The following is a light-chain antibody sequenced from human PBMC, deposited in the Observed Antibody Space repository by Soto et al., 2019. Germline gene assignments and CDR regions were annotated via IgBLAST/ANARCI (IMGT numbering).Light chain of an antibody. J-gene: IGLJ1*01. CDR3: CSNAGSYPFV. CDR1: SSDVGGYNY. V-gene: IGLV2-11*01. CDR2: DVD. Sequence: QSALTQPRSVSGSPGQSVTISCTGTSSDVGGYNYVSWYQHHTGKAPKLMIYDVDKRPSGVPGRFSGSKSGNMASLTISGLQAEDEADYYCCSNAGSYPFVFGTGTKVTVL.